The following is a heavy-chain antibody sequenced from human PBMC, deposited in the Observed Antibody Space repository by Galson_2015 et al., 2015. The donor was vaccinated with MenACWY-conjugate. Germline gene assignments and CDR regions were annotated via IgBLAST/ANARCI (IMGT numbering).Heavy chain of an antibody. CDR3: ARHPPGGRGMDV. CDR2: ISPGDSNT. D-gene: IGHD1-26*01. V-gene: IGHV5-51*01. CDR1: GYSFTTYW. J-gene: IGHJ6*02. Sequence: QSGAEVKKPGEPLKLSCKTSGYSFTTYWIAWVRQMPGTGLEWMGLISPGDSNTRYSPSFQGQVTISADKSISTAYLQWSSLKASDTAMYYCARHPPGGRGMDVWGQGTTVTVSS.